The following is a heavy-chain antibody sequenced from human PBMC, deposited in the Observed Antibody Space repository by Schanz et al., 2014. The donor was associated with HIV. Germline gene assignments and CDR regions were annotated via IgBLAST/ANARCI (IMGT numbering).Heavy chain of an antibody. D-gene: IGHD3-22*01. Sequence: VQLVESGGGLVQPGGSLRLSCAASGSTFSSYWMHWVRQAPGKGLVWVSRINSDGSSTNYADSVNGRFTISRDNSKNTLYLQMTTLRIDDTAVYYCAKPEYDSRGNSQSHFDYWGQGTLVTVPS. CDR3: AKPEYDSRGNSQSHFDY. V-gene: IGHV3-74*01. CDR1: GSTFSSYW. CDR2: INSDGSST. J-gene: IGHJ4*02.